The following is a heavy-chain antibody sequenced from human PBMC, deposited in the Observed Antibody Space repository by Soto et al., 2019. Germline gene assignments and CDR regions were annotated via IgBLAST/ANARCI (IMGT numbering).Heavy chain of an antibody. J-gene: IGHJ3*02. CDR3: ARVAPVADDAFDI. CDR2: IYHSGST. Sequence: QVPLQASGPGLVKPSGTLSLTCAVSGGSISRRNWWRWVRPPPGKGLEWIGEIYHSGSTNYTPSLKSRVTISVDKSKNQCSLRLSSVTAADTAGYYCARVAPVADDAFDIWGQGTMVTVSS. V-gene: IGHV4-4*02. D-gene: IGHD2-15*01. CDR1: GGSISRRNW.